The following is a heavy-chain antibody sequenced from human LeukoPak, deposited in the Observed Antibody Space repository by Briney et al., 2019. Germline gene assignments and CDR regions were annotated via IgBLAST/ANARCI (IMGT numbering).Heavy chain of an antibody. CDR2: IYYSGST. J-gene: IGHJ6*03. CDR3: ASPRGGGYMDV. V-gene: IGHV4-59*08. CDR1: GGSINNYY. Sequence: SETLSLTCTVSGGSINNYYWSWIRQPPGKGLDWIGYIYYSGSTNYNPSLKSRVTISVDTSKNQFSLKLSSVTAADTAVYYCASPRGGGYMDVWGKGTTVTVSS.